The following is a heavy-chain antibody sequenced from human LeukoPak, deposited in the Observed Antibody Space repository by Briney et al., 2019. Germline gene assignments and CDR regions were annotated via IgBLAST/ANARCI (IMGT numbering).Heavy chain of an antibody. V-gene: IGHV4-4*07. CDR3: ARDSGYDFWSGYYNWFDP. Sequence: SETLSLTCTVSGGSISSYYLSWIRQPAGKGLEWIGRIYSSGSTNYNASLKSRVTMSVDTSKNQFSLKLSSVTAADTAVYYCARDSGYDFWSGYYNWFDPWGQGTLVTVSS. CDR1: GGSISSYY. J-gene: IGHJ5*02. CDR2: IYSSGST. D-gene: IGHD3-3*01.